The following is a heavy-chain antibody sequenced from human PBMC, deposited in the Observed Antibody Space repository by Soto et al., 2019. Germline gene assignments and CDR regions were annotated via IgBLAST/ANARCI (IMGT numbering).Heavy chain of an antibody. J-gene: IGHJ4*02. V-gene: IGHV4-39*01. Sequence: PPETLSLTCTVPGDSIISRSSYWGWIRQTPGKGLEWIGSIYYSGSTYNNPPLRSRVSMSIDTSKDQFSLKLKSVTAADTALYFYAGQLTSVVTQAYFDVWGPGSLVTVSS. CDR1: GDSIISRSSY. D-gene: IGHD2-21*02. CDR2: IYYSGST. CDR3: AGQLTSVVTQAYFDV.